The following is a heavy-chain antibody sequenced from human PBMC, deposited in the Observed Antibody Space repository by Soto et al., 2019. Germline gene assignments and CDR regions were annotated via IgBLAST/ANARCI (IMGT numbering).Heavy chain of an antibody. V-gene: IGHV4-4*02. CDR3: ARVEGRFYYGMDV. CDR1: GGSISSSNC. Sequence: QVQLQESGPGLVKPSGTLSLTCAVSGGSISSSNCWSWVRQPPGKGLEWIGEIYHSGSANYIPSLKSRVTITVDKSKNQFSLKLSSVTAADTAVYYCARVEGRFYYGMDVWGQGTTVTVSS. CDR2: IYHSGSA. J-gene: IGHJ6*02.